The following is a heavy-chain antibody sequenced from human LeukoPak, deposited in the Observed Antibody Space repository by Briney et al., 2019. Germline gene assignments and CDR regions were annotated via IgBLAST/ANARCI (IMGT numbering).Heavy chain of an antibody. Sequence: PGGSLRLSCAASGFTFSNYWMSWVRQAPGKGLEWVANIKQDGSEKYYVDSVKGRFTISRDNAKNSLYLQMNSLRAEDTAVYYCARSGDYVLYYFDYWGQGTLVTVSS. D-gene: IGHD4-17*01. CDR2: IKQDGSEK. J-gene: IGHJ4*02. CDR3: ARSGDYVLYYFDY. CDR1: GFTFSNYW. V-gene: IGHV3-7*01.